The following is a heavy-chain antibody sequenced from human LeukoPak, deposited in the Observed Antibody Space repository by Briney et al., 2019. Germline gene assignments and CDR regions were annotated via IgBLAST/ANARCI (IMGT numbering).Heavy chain of an antibody. CDR3: TRSPMYCSSTNCYAPSFDY. CDR1: APIFDDYA. J-gene: IGHJ4*02. D-gene: IGHD2-2*01. V-gene: IGHV3-49*04. Sequence: RSLRLSCIPSAPIFDDYALSWVRQAPGKGLEWVGFVRSEAYGGTTEYAGSMKGRLTISRDDSKGIAYLKVNSLKTEGTAVYYCTRSPMYCSSTNCYAPSFDYWGEGTLVTVSS. CDR2: VRSEAYGGTT.